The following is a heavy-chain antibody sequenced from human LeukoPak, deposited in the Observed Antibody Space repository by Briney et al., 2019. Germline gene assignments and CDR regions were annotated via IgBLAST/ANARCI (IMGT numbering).Heavy chain of an antibody. J-gene: IGHJ4*02. V-gene: IGHV4-38-2*02. CDR2: IYHSGST. CDR3: ARGTTIFGVVLDY. D-gene: IGHD3-3*01. CDR1: GYSISSGFY. Sequence: SETLSLTCTVSGYSISSGFYWGWIRQPPGKGLEWIGSIYHSGSTYYNPSLKSRVTMSVDTSKNQFSLKLSSVTAADTAVYYRARGTTIFGVVLDYWGQGTLVTVSS.